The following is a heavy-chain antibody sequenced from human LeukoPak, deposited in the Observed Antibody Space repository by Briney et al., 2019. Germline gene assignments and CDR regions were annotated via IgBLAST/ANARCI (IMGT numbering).Heavy chain of an antibody. CDR2: ISYDGSNK. CDR1: GFTFSSYA. CDR3: AREALDYDSSGYMYYFDY. Sequence: GGSLRLSCAASGFTFSSYAMHWVRQAPGKGLEWVAVISYDGSNKYYADSMKGRFTISRDNSKNTLYLQMNSLRAEDTAVYYCAREALDYDSSGYMYYFDYWGQGTLVTVSS. D-gene: IGHD3-22*01. V-gene: IGHV3-30-3*01. J-gene: IGHJ4*02.